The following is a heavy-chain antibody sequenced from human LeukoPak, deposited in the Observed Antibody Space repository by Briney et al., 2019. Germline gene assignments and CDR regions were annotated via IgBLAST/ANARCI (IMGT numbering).Heavy chain of an antibody. D-gene: IGHD3-9*01. CDR1: GFTFSSYW. CDR2: IKQDGSEK. CDR3: ARDKVSYYDILTGYHTYYYYGMDV. J-gene: IGHJ6*02. Sequence: PGGSLRLSCAASGFTFSSYWMSWVRQAPGKGLEWVANIKQDGSEKYYVDSVKGRFTISGDNAKNSLYLQMNSLRAEDTAVYYCARDKVSYYDILTGYHTYYYYGMDVWGQGTTVTVSS. V-gene: IGHV3-7*01.